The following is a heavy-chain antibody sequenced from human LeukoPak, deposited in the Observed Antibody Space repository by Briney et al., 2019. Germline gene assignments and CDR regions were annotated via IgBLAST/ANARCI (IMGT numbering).Heavy chain of an antibody. D-gene: IGHD2-8*01. CDR2: IYYSGST. CDR1: GGAISSYY. J-gene: IGHJ6*02. V-gene: IGHV4-59*01. Sequence: SETLSLTCTVSGGAISSYYWSWIRQPPGKGLEWIGYIYYSGSTNYNPSLKSRVTISVDTSKNQFSLKLSPVTAADTAVYYCARQKKMGDYYYYGMDVWGQGTTVTVSS. CDR3: ARQKKMGDYYYYGMDV.